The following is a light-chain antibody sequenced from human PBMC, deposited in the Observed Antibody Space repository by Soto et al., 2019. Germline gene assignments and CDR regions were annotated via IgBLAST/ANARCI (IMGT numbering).Light chain of an antibody. CDR1: QSISSW. CDR2: AAS. Sequence: DIQMTQSPSSVSASVGDRVTITWRASQSISSWLAWYQQKPGTVPKLLIYAASSLQIGVPSRFSGSGAGTEFTLTITSLQPEDFGTYYCQQGDSFPITFGQGTRLEIK. V-gene: IGKV1-12*01. CDR3: QQGDSFPIT. J-gene: IGKJ5*01.